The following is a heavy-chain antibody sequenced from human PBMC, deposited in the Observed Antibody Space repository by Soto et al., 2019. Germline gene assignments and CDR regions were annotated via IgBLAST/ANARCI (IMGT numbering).Heavy chain of an antibody. CDR1: GGSISSGNYY. J-gene: IGHJ4*02. CDR3: AAMGTSATVLYYFDY. CDR2: ISYSGST. V-gene: IGHV4-30-4*01. D-gene: IGHD1-7*01. Sequence: QVQLQESGPGLVKPSQTLSLTCTVSGGSISSGNYYWSWIRQPPGKGLEWIGFISYSGSTYYNASLKRRVTISVDTSTNQFSLTLNSVTAADTAVYYCAAMGTSATVLYYFDYWGQGTLVTVSS.